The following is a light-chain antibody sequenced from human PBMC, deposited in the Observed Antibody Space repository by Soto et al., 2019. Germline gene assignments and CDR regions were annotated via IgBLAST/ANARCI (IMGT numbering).Light chain of an antibody. J-gene: IGKJ1*01. CDR2: KAS. V-gene: IGKV1-5*03. CDR1: QSISTW. CDR3: QQFGAGSPWT. Sequence: DIQVTQSPSTLSASVGDRVTITCRASQSISTWLAWFQQKPGKAPKVLISKASTLESGVPSRFSGDGSGTEFTLTISSLPTDDSATYYCQQFGAGSPWTFGQGTKVEIK.